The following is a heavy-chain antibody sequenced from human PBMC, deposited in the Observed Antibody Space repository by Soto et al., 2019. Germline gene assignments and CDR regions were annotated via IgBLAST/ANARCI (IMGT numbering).Heavy chain of an antibody. D-gene: IGHD6-19*01. Sequence: ASVKVSCKASGYTFTSYGISWVRQAPGQGLEWMGWISAYNGNTNYAQKLQGRVTMTTDTSTSTAYTELRSLRSDDAAVYYCARDSILKRIAVAGTLDAFDIWGQGTMVTVSS. CDR2: ISAYNGNT. CDR1: GYTFTSYG. CDR3: ARDSILKRIAVAGTLDAFDI. J-gene: IGHJ3*02. V-gene: IGHV1-18*01.